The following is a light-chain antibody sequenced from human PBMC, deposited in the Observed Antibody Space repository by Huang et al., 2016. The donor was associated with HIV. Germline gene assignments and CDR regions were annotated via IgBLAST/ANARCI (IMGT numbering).Light chain of an antibody. CDR3: HQTYGTPET. V-gene: IGKV1-39*01. J-gene: IGKJ1*01. CDR2: DEY. CDR1: RSIMTN. Sequence: DIQMNQSPSFLSASVGDRVTITCRASRSIMTNLNWYQQKPGTVPRLLSYDEYPLHNGVPSRFGGNGSWTDFPRTIFSLQPEDFATSHCHQTYGTPETVGQGTKVDIK.